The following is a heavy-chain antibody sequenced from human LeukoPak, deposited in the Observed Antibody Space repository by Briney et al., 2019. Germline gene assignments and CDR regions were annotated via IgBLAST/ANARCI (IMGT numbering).Heavy chain of an antibody. CDR2: IYYSGST. D-gene: IGHD6-6*01. J-gene: IGHJ6*03. Sequence: SETLSLTCTVSGGSISSGGYYWSWIRPHPGKGLEWFGYIYYSGSTYYNPSLKSRVTISVDTSKNQFSLKLSSVTAADTAVYYCASSSSSVWYYYYMDVWGKGTTVTVSS. V-gene: IGHV4-31*03. CDR1: GGSISSGGYY. CDR3: ASSSSSVWYYYYMDV.